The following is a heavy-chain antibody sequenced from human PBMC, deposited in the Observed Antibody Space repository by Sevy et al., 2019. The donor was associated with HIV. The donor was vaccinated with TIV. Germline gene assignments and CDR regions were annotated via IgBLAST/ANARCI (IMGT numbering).Heavy chain of an antibody. D-gene: IGHD6-19*01. V-gene: IGHV3-23*01. Sequence: GGSLRLSCAASGFTFSSYAMSWVRQAPGKGLEWVSAISGSGGSTYYADSVKGRFTISRDNAKNSLYLQKNSLRAEDTAVYYCASVVRVAGTFDYWGQGTLVTVSS. J-gene: IGHJ4*02. CDR2: ISGSGGST. CDR1: GFTFSSYA. CDR3: ASVVRVAGTFDY.